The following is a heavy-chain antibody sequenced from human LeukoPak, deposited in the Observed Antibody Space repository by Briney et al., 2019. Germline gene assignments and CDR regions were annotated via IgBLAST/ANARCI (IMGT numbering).Heavy chain of an antibody. D-gene: IGHD1-1*01. J-gene: IGHJ4*02. CDR3: ARDRGTWNDDGFDY. Sequence: PSGTLSLTCAVSGGSISRGSYYWSWIRQPAGKGLEWIGRIYIGGSTNYNPSLKSRVTMSVDTSKNQFSLKLSSVTAADTAVYYCARDRGTWNDDGFDYWGQGTLVTVSS. V-gene: IGHV4-61*02. CDR1: GGSISRGSYY. CDR2: IYIGGST.